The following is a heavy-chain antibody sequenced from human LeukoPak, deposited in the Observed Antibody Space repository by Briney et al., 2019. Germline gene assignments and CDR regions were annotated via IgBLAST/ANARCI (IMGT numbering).Heavy chain of an antibody. CDR2: IYYTGTT. Sequence: SETLSLTCSVSGGSIIDTNYYWAWIRQPPGKGLEWIANIYYTGTTYYNPSLKSRVTISVDTSKNQFSLRLTSVTAADTARYYCARHFIASQSTFDYWGQGTLVTVSS. CDR1: GGSIIDTNYY. V-gene: IGHV4-39*01. CDR3: ARHFIASQSTFDY. J-gene: IGHJ4*02.